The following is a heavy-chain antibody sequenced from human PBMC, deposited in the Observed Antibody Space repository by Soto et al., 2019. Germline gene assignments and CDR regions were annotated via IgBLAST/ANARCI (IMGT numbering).Heavy chain of an antibody. Sequence: EVQLVESGGGVVQPGGSLRLSCAASGFTVSNHYMAWVRQAPGKGLAWVSVIHTGGSTYYADSVKGRFSISRDNSKNTLYLQMSSLRAEDTAVYYCARDFYDLSYKFDYWGQGTLVTVSS. V-gene: IGHV3-66*01. D-gene: IGHD3-3*01. J-gene: IGHJ4*02. CDR3: ARDFYDLSYKFDY. CDR2: IHTGGST. CDR1: GFTVSNHY.